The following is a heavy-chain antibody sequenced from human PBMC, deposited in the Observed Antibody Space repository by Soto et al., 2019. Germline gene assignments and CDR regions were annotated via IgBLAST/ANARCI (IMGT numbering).Heavy chain of an antibody. CDR1: GYPLTSNY. Sequence: QVQLAQSGAEVKKPGASVKVSCTASGYPLTSNYIHWVRQAPGEGLEWMGKINPSGGTTRYGQKFQGRVTMTRDTSTSTVYMEMSSLRSEDTAVYYCARGEPHSSGWNFDYWGQGTLVIVSP. V-gene: IGHV1-46*03. J-gene: IGHJ4*02. CDR3: ARGEPHSSGWNFDY. CDR2: INPSGGTT. D-gene: IGHD6-19*01.